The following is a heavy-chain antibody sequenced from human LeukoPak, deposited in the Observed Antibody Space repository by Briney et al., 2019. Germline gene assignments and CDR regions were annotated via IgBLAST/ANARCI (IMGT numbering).Heavy chain of an antibody. D-gene: IGHD2-15*01. J-gene: IGHJ4*02. CDR2: INPNSGGT. Sequence: ASVKVSCKASGYTLTGYYMHWVRQAPGQGLEWMGWINPNSGGTNYAQKFQGRVTMTRDTSISTAYMELSRLRSDDTAVHYCARESIVVVVAATGIDYWGQGTLVTVSS. CDR3: ARESIVVVVAATGIDY. CDR1: GYTLTGYY. V-gene: IGHV1-2*02.